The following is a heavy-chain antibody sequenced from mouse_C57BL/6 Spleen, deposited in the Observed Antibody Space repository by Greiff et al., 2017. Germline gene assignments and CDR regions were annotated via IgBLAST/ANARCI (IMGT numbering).Heavy chain of an antibody. CDR3: ARSTVVATRYFEV. V-gene: IGHV1-55*01. J-gene: IGHJ1*03. Sequence: VQLQQPGAELVKPGASVKMSCKASGYTFTSYWITWVRQRPGQGLEWIGDIDPGSGSTNYNEKFKSKATLTVDTSSSTAYMQLSSLTSADSAVYYCARSTVVATRYFEVWGTGTTVTVSS. CDR1: GYTFTSYW. CDR2: IDPGSGST. D-gene: IGHD1-1*01.